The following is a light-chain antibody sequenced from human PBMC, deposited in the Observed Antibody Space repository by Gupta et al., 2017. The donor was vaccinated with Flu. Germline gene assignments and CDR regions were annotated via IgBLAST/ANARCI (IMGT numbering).Light chain of an antibody. V-gene: IGLV2-11*01. J-gene: IGLJ1*01. CDR3: CSYAGSFYV. Sequence: PRSVSGSHGQSVTISCTGTSSDVGGYNYVSWYQQHQGKAPKLMIYDVSKRPSGVPDRFSGSKSGNTASLTISGLQAEDEADYYCCSYAGSFYVFGTGTKVTVL. CDR2: DVS. CDR1: SSDVGGYNY.